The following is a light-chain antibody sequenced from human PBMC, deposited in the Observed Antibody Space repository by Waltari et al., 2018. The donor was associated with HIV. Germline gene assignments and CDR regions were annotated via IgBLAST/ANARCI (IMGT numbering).Light chain of an antibody. V-gene: IGLV1-47*01. Sequence: QSVLTQPPSASGTPGQRVTISCSGSSSNIGRNYVYWYQQLPGTAPKLLIYTNNQRPSGVPDRFSGSKSGTSASLAISGLRAEDEADYYCATWDDNLGGRVFGGGTKLTVL. J-gene: IGLJ3*02. CDR3: ATWDDNLGGRV. CDR2: TNN. CDR1: SSNIGRNY.